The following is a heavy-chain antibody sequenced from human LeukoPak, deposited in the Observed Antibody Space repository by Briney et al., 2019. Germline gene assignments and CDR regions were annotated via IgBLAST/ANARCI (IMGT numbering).Heavy chain of an antibody. V-gene: IGHV3-33*01. CDR3: ARDLGNGENASQGGK. CDR1: GFTFSSYG. J-gene: IGHJ4*02. Sequence: GRSLRLSCAASGFTFSSYGMHWVRQAPGKGLEWVAVIWYDGSNKYYADSVKGRFTISRDNSKNTLYLQMNSLRAEDTAVYYCARDLGNGENASQGGKWGQGALVTVSS. D-gene: IGHD2-8*01. CDR2: IWYDGSNK.